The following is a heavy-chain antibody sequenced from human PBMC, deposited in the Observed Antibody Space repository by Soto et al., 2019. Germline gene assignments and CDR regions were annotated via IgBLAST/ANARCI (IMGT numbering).Heavy chain of an antibody. D-gene: IGHD3-22*01. CDR1: GFSLNTNDMR. V-gene: IGHV2-70*04. CDR3: ARNFFTGAYNFDTSGYFPLDI. Sequence: SGPTLVNPTQTLTLTCTFSGFSLNTNDMRETWIRQPPGKALEWLARIGWDDTKFYSATLRTRLSISKDTSKNQVVLTMTNVDPVDTGTYYCARNFFTGAYNFDTSGYFPLDIWGQGTVVTVSS. J-gene: IGHJ3*02. CDR2: IGWDDTK.